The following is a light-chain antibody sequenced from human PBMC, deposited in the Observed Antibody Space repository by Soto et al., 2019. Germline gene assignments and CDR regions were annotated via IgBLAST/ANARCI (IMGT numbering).Light chain of an antibody. CDR3: QQYGTSPYT. CDR2: DAS. J-gene: IGKJ2*01. CDR1: QSVNSNY. V-gene: IGKV3-20*01. Sequence: EIALTQSPGTLSLSPGERATLSCRASQSVNSNYLGWYQKKPAQAPRLLIYDASSRATGVPDSFSGSGSGTDFTLTISRLEPGDFAVYYCQQYGTSPYTFGQGTKLEIK.